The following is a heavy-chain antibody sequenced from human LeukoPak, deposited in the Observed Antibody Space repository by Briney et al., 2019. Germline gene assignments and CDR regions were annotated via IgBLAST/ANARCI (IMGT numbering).Heavy chain of an antibody. CDR3: AKGLSLLLWFGRDAFDI. J-gene: IGHJ3*02. V-gene: IGHV3-30*02. D-gene: IGHD3-10*01. CDR2: IRYDGSNK. CDR1: GFTFSSYG. Sequence: GGSLRPSCAASGFTFSSYGMHWVRQAPGKGLEWVAFIRYDGSNKYYADSVKGRFTISRDNSKNTLYLQMNSLRAEDTAVYYCAKGLSLLLWFGRDAFDIWGQGTMVTVSS.